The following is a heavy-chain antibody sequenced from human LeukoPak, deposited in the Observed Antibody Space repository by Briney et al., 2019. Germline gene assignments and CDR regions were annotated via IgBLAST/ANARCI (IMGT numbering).Heavy chain of an antibody. Sequence: GGALRLSCAASGFTFSSYWMSWVRQAPGEGLEWVANIKQDGSEKYYVDSVKGRFTISRDNAKNSLYLQMNSLRAEDTAVYYCARDKYYYDSSGYKAKNDYWGQGTLVTVSS. D-gene: IGHD3-22*01. CDR2: IKQDGSEK. CDR1: GFTFSSYW. CDR3: ARDKYYYDSSGYKAKNDY. J-gene: IGHJ4*02. V-gene: IGHV3-7*01.